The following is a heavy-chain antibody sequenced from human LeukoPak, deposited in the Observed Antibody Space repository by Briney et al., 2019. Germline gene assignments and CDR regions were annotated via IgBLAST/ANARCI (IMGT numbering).Heavy chain of an antibody. Sequence: SETLSLTCTVSGGSISAYYWGWIRQPAGKGLEWIGRIYNSGSSDYNPSLKSRVTMSVDTSKNQISLKLSSVTAADTAVYYCARLSNSWYRYIDYWGQGTLVTVSS. CDR2: IYNSGSS. CDR1: GGSISAYY. D-gene: IGHD6-13*01. CDR3: ARLSNSWYRYIDY. J-gene: IGHJ4*02. V-gene: IGHV4-4*07.